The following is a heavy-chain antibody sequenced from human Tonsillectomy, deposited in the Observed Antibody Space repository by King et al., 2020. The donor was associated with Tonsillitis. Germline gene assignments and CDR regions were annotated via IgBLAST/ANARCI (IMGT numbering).Heavy chain of an antibody. V-gene: IGHV1-8*01. CDR2: MNPTSGNT. J-gene: IGHJ6*02. D-gene: IGHD3-10*01. Sequence: QLVESGAEVKKPGASVKVSCKASGYTLTIHDINWVRQAPGQGLEWMGWMNPTSGNTGYAQTFQGRVHMTRDTATNTAYMELSILRSEDTAVYYCASYRWTKEMGRGLSGYNDYGMDIWGQGTAVTVSS. CDR3: ASYRWTKEMGRGLSGYNDYGMDI. CDR1: GYTLTIHD.